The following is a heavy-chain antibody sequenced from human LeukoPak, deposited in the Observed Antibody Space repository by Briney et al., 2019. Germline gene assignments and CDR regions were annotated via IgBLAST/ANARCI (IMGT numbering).Heavy chain of an antibody. D-gene: IGHD6-6*01. CDR2: IYPGDSDT. CDR1: GYSFTSYW. CDR3: ARRARGSSSASIDYYYMDV. Sequence: NRGESLKISCKGSGYSFTSYWIGWVRQMPGKGLEWMGIIYPGDSDTRYSPSFQGQVTISADKSISTAYLQWSSLKASDTAMYYCARRARGSSSASIDYYYMDVWGKGTTVTVSS. V-gene: IGHV5-51*01. J-gene: IGHJ6*03.